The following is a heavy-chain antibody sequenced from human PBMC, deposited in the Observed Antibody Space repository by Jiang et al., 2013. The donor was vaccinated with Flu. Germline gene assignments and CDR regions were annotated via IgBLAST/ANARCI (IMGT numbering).Heavy chain of an antibody. D-gene: IGHD3-16*02. CDR2: IYYSGNT. CDR1: GDSITSGGYY. J-gene: IGHJ5*02. Sequence: SLTCTVSGDSITSGGYYWSWIRQPPGKGLEWIAYIYYSGNTYYTPSLKSRLTVSVDTAKNQFSLHLDSVTAADTAVYYCARGNLLGELSSRDLGNCFDPWGQGALVTVSS. V-gene: IGHV4-30-4*01. CDR3: ARGNLLGELSSRDLGNCFDP.